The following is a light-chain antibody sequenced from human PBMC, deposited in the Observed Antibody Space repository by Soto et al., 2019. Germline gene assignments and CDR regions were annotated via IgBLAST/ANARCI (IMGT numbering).Light chain of an antibody. CDR1: QSVSSN. V-gene: IGKV3-15*01. CDR2: GAS. Sequence: EIVMTQSPATLSVSPGERATLSCRASQSVSSNLAWYQQKPGQAPRLLIYGASTRATGIPARFSGSESGTEFNLTISSLQSEYFAVYYCQQYNNWPPRTFGQGTKVEIK. J-gene: IGKJ1*01. CDR3: QQYNNWPPRT.